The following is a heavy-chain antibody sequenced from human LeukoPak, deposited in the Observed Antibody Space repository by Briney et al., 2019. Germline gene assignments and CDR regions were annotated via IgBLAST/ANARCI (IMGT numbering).Heavy chain of an antibody. D-gene: IGHD3-10*01. CDR3: ARAAYYGSGSYYNEFDY. J-gene: IGHJ4*02. CDR2: ITATSLHI. V-gene: IGHV3-21*01. Sequence: GGSLRLSCAASGFTFTDHYMSWVRQAPGKGLEWVSAITATSLHIYYADSVKGRFTISRDNAKNSLYLQMNSLRAEDTAVYYCARAAYYGSGSYYNEFDYWGQGTLVTVSS. CDR1: GFTFTDHY.